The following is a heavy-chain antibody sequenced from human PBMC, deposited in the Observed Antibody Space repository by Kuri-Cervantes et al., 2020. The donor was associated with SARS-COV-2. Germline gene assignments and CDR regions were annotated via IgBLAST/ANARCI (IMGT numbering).Heavy chain of an antibody. CDR1: RFTFRNYA. Sequence: GESLKISCAASRFTFRNYALNWVRQAPGKGLEWVSSISGSGVGTYYADSVKGRFTISRDNSKNTLYLQMNNLRADDTAVYYCARSQGEWDLLVPIAYWGRGTLVTVSS. J-gene: IGHJ4*02. CDR3: ARSQGEWDLLVPIAY. V-gene: IGHV3-23*01. CDR2: ISGSGVGT. D-gene: IGHD1-26*01.